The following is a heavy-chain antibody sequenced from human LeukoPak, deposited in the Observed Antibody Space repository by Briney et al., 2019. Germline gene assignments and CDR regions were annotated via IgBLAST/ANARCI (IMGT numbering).Heavy chain of an antibody. Sequence: GGSLRLSCAASGFTFSSHGMHWVRQAPGKGLEWVAFIRYDGSNKYYADSVKGRFTISRDNSKNTLYLQMNSLRAEDTAVYYCAKVYSGYDFTSYYYYYYMDVWGKGTTVTISS. D-gene: IGHD5-12*01. J-gene: IGHJ6*03. CDR2: IRYDGSNK. CDR3: AKVYSGYDFTSYYYYYYMDV. CDR1: GFTFSSHG. V-gene: IGHV3-30*02.